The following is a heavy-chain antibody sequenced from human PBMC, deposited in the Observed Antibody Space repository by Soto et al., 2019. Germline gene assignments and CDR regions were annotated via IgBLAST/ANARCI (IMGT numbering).Heavy chain of an antibody. J-gene: IGHJ4*02. CDR3: ARHGLQNWTPGTDYFDF. CDR2: VSYTGSA. Sequence: SETLSLTCTVSGGSIISYYWSWIRQPPGKGLEWIAYVSYTGSANYNPSLKGRAAMSMDTSKNQFFLNLRSVTAADTAVYYCARHGLQNWTPGTDYFDFWSQGTLVTVSS. D-gene: IGHD1-1*01. CDR1: GGSIISYY. V-gene: IGHV4-59*01.